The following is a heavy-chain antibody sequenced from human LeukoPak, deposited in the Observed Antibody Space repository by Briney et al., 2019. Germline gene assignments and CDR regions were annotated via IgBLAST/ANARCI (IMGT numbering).Heavy chain of an antibody. CDR3: ARESHLSPTTFDY. J-gene: IGHJ4*02. Sequence: SETLSLTCTVFGGSISSSSYYWGWLRQPPGKGLEWIGSIYYSGSTYYNPSLKSRVTISVDTSKNQFSLKLSSVTAADTAVYYCARESHLSPTTFDYWGQGTLVTVSS. CDR2: IYYSGST. CDR1: GGSISSSSYY. D-gene: IGHD1-14*01. V-gene: IGHV4-39*02.